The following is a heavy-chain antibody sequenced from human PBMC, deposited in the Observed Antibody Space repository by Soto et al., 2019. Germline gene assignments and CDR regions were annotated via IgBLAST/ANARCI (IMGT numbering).Heavy chain of an antibody. CDR1: GFTFSGSA. J-gene: IGHJ6*03. CDR2: IRSKANSYAT. V-gene: IGHV3-73*01. Sequence: EVQLVESGGGLVQPGGSLKLSCAASGFTFSGSAMHWVRQASGKGLEWVGRIRSKANSYATAYAASVKGRLTISRDDSKNTAYLQMNSLTTEDTAVYYCTRSPRMDVWGKGTTVTVSS. CDR3: TRSPRMDV.